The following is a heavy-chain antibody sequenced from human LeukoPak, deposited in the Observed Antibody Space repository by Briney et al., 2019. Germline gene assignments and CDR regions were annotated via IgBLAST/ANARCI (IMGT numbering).Heavy chain of an antibody. J-gene: IGHJ4*02. D-gene: IGHD1-20*01. CDR3: ARGPGGITGTTYYFDY. CDR2: IYSGGST. CDR1: GFTVSSNY. V-gene: IGHV3-53*01. Sequence: GGSLRLSCAASGFTVSSNYMSWVRQAPGKGLEWVSVIYSGGSTYYADSVKGRFTISRDNSKNTLYLQMNSLRAEDTAVYYCARGPGGITGTTYYFDYWGQGTLVTVSS.